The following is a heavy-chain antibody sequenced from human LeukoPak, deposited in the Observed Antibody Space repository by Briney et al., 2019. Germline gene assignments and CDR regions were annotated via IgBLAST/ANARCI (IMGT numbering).Heavy chain of an antibody. J-gene: IGHJ6*03. D-gene: IGHD6-19*01. V-gene: IGHV3-30*02. Sequence: GGSLRLSCAASGFTFSSYDIHWVRQAPGKGLEWVAFIRYDGSNKYYADSVRGRFTISRDNSKDTLYLQMNSLRAEDTAVYFCAKGSKAVLFTRDHYMDVWGKGTTVTISS. CDR1: GFTFSSYD. CDR3: AKGSKAVLFTRDHYMDV. CDR2: IRYDGSNK.